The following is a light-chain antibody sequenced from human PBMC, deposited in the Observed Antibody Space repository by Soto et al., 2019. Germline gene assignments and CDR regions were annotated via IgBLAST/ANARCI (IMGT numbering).Light chain of an antibody. CDR2: GSN. Sequence: QSVLAQPPSASGTPGQRVTISCSGSTSNIGSNIVNWYRHLPGTTPKLLIYGSNQRPSGVPDRFSGSTSGTSASLAISGLQSEDEADYYCAAWDDSLKGWVFGGGTQLTVL. V-gene: IGLV1-44*01. CDR3: AAWDDSLKGWV. CDR1: TSNIGSNI. J-gene: IGLJ3*02.